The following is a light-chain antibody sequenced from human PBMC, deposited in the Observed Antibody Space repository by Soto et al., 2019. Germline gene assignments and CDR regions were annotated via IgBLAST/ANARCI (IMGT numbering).Light chain of an antibody. J-gene: IGKJ1*01. V-gene: IGKV3-15*01. CDR2: GAS. CDR3: QQYTTCPSWT. Sequence: EKVMTQSPATLSMSPGKRATLSCSASQSVGSFLARYQQKPGQAPRLLIYGASTRATGIPARFSGSGSGTALTLTISSLQYEDFAVLYCQQYTTCPSWTFGQGTKVE. CDR1: QSVGSF.